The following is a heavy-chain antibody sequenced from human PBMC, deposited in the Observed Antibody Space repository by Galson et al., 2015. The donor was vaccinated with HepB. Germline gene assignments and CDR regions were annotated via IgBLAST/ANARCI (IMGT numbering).Heavy chain of an antibody. Sequence: SLRLSCAASGFAFSSYAMGWVRQAPGKGLEWVSAITGSGGSTYYADSVKGRFTISRDNSKNTLCLQMNSLRAADTAVYYCAKGYGEYYYFYMDVWGKGTTVTVSS. J-gene: IGHJ6*03. CDR3: AKGYGEYYYFYMDV. CDR1: GFAFSSYA. D-gene: IGHD7-27*01. V-gene: IGHV3-23*01. CDR2: ITGSGGST.